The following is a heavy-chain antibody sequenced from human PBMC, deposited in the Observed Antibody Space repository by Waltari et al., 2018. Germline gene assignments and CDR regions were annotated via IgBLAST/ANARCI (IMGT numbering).Heavy chain of an antibody. CDR2: IYYSGSN. CDR3: ARFLPDRGYNDGYNY. Sequence: QVQLQESGPGLVKPSETLSLTCTVSGGSLSSYYWSWSRQPPGKGLEWIVYIYYSGSNNYNPSRKGRVTMAVDTSKDQCSLKLISVAAADTAVYYCARFLPDRGYNDGYNYWGQGTLVTVSS. D-gene: IGHD5-18*01. V-gene: IGHV4-59*01. CDR1: GGSLSSYY. J-gene: IGHJ4*02.